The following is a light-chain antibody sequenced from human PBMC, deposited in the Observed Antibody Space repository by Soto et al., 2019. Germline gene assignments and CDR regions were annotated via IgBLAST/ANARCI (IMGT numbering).Light chain of an antibody. CDR3: QQYNNWPGT. V-gene: IGKV3-15*01. Sequence: EIVLTQSPGTLSVSPGERATLSCRASQSVSSKLAWYQQKPGQAPRLLFYGASTWASGIPARFIGSGSETEFTLSISSLQSEDFAVYYCQQYNNWPGTFGQGTKVEIK. J-gene: IGKJ1*01. CDR1: QSVSSK. CDR2: GAS.